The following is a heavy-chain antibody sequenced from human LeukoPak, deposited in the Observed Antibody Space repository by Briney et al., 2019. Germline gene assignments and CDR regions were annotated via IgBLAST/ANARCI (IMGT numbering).Heavy chain of an antibody. V-gene: IGHV3-23*01. CDR1: GFTFSSYA. D-gene: IGHD2-15*01. CDR3: AKEYCSGGSCPFFDY. Sequence: PGGSLRLSWAASGFTFSSYAMSWVRQDQGKGLEWVSAISGSGGSTYYADSVKGRFTISRDNSKNTLYLQMNSLRAEDTAVYYCAKEYCSGGSCPFFDYWGQGTLVTVSS. CDR2: ISGSGGST. J-gene: IGHJ4*02.